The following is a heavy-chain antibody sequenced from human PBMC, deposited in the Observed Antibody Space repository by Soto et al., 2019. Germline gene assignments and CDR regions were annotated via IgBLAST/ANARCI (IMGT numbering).Heavy chain of an antibody. CDR3: AREVGYCSGGGCYDWFDP. CDR1: GDNVSRYSAA. Sequence: SQTLSVTCGISGDNVSRYSAAWDWIRQSASRGLEWLGRTYYRSKWYNHYAESVESRITINPDTSKNQFSLHLNSVTPEDTAVYSCAREVGYCSGGGCYDWFDPWGQGTLVTVSS. CDR2: TYYRSKWYN. D-gene: IGHD2-15*01. J-gene: IGHJ5*02. V-gene: IGHV6-1*01.